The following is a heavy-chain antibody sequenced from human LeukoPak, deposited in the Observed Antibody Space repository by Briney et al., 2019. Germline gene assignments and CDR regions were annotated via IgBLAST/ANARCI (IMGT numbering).Heavy chain of an antibody. V-gene: IGHV3-74*03. CDR1: GFTISSYW. CDR2: INGDGSST. CDR3: ARDRSSGWYYWFDP. J-gene: IGHJ5*02. Sequence: GGSLRLSCGATGFTISSYWMHWVRQAPGKGLVWVSRINGDGSSTTYADSVKGRFTISRDNAKNTLYLQMNSLRAEDTAVYYCARDRSSGWYYWFDPWGQGTLVTVSS. D-gene: IGHD6-19*01.